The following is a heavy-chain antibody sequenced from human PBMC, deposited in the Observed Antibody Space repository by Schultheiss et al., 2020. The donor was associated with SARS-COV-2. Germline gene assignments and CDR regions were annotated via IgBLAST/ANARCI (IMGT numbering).Heavy chain of an antibody. D-gene: IGHD5-24*01. J-gene: IGHJ4*02. CDR3: ARGSDAYKGGKY. CDR1: GGSISGYY. V-gene: IGHV4-34*01. Sequence: SETLSLTCAVYGGSISGYYWTWIRQPPGKGLEWIGEIQSSGTMNYNPTLRSRVTISVEASKNQLSLSLTSVTAADTAVYYCARGSDAYKGGKYWGQGTLVTVSS. CDR2: IQSSGTM.